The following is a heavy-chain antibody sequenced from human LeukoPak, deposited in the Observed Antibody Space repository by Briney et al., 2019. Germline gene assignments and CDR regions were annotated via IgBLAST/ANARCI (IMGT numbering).Heavy chain of an antibody. J-gene: IGHJ4*02. D-gene: IGHD5-12*01. V-gene: IGHV4-30-4*01. CDR2: IYDSGST. CDR3: ARKGYIGYDNF. CDR1: GGSISSGDYY. Sequence: SQTLSLTRTVSGGSISSGDYYWSWIRQPPGKGLEWIGYIYDSGSTYYNPSLKSRLTISVDTSKNQFSLKLSSVTAADMAVYYCARKGYIGYDNFWGQGTLVTVSS.